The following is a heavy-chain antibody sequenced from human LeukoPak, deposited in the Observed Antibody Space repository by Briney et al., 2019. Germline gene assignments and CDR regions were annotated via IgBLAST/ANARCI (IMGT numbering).Heavy chain of an antibody. CDR1: GFTFSSYS. D-gene: IGHD6-19*01. J-gene: IGHJ4*02. Sequence: GGSLRLSCAASGFTFSSYSMNWVRQAPGKGLEWVSSISSSSSYIYYADSVKGRFTISRDNAKNSLYLQMNSLRAEDTAVYYCARDGIAVAGSGNWGQGTLVTVSS. CDR2: ISSSSSYI. CDR3: ARDGIAVAGSGN. V-gene: IGHV3-21*01.